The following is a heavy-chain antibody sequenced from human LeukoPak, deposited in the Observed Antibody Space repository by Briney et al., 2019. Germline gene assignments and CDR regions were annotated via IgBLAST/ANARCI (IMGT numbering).Heavy chain of an antibody. CDR2: INHSGST. Sequence: PSETLSLTCAVSGGSFSGYYWSWIRLPPGKGLEWIGEINHSGSTNYNPSLKSRVTISVDTSKNQFSLKLSSVTAADTAVYYCARGRRYYDFWSGYYTGDYYYYYYMDVWGKGTTVTVSS. J-gene: IGHJ6*03. V-gene: IGHV4-34*01. CDR1: GGSFSGYY. CDR3: ARGRRYYDFWSGYYTGDYYYYYYMDV. D-gene: IGHD3-3*01.